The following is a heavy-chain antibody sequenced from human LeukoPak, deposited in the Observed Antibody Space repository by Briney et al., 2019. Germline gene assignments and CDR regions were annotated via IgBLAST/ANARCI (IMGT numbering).Heavy chain of an antibody. V-gene: IGHV4-59*01. CDR1: GGSISSYY. Sequence: SETLSLTCTVSGGSISSYYWSWIRQPPGKGLEWVGYIYYSGSTNYNPSLKSRVAISVDTSKNQFSLKLSSVTAADTAVYYCARVRSSGWTFWFDPWGQGTLVTVSS. D-gene: IGHD6-19*01. CDR2: IYYSGST. CDR3: ARVRSSGWTFWFDP. J-gene: IGHJ5*02.